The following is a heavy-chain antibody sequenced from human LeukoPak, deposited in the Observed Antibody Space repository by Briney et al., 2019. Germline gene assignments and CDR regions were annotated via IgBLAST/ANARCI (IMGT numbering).Heavy chain of an antibody. CDR2: ISSSSSYI. CDR1: GFTFSSYS. V-gene: IGHV3-21*01. Sequence: GGSLRLSCAASGFTFSSYSMNWVRQAPGKGLEWVSSISSSSSYIYYADSVKGRFTISRDDAKNSLYLQMNSLRAEDTAVYYCARAALDAFDIWGQGTMVTVSS. CDR3: ARAALDAFDI. J-gene: IGHJ3*02.